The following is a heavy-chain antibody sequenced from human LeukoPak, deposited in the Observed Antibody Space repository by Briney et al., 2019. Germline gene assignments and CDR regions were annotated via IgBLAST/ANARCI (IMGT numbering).Heavy chain of an antibody. Sequence: PGGSLRLSCAASGFTFSDLYMDWVRRALGKGLEWVCRTRNKRNNFTTEYAALVKGRLTISSDDSKNSLFLQMNSLKTEDTAVYYCVRDFYESSGSTYYFDYWGQGTLVTVSS. J-gene: IGHJ4*02. D-gene: IGHD3-22*01. CDR2: TRNKRNNFTT. CDR1: GFTFSDLY. CDR3: VRDFYESSGSTYYFDY. V-gene: IGHV3-72*01.